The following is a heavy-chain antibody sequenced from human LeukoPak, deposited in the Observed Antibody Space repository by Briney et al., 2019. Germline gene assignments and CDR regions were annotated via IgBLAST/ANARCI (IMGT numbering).Heavy chain of an antibody. V-gene: IGHV3-9*01. D-gene: IGHD1-14*01. CDR3: AKDIMLTGGRSYYFDY. J-gene: IGHJ4*02. Sequence: GGSLRLSCAASGFTFDDCAMHWVRQAPGKGLEWVSGISWNSGSIGYADSVKGRFTISRDNAKNSLYLQMNSLRAEDTALYYCAKDIMLTGGRSYYFDYWGQGTLVTVSS. CDR1: GFTFDDCA. CDR2: ISWNSGSI.